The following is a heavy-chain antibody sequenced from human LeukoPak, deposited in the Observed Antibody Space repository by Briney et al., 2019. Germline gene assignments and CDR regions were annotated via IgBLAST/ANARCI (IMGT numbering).Heavy chain of an antibody. CDR2: IYYSGTT. CDR3: ARVVVVTQLCYDYYMDV. Sequence: SETLSLTCTVSGGSFSSYYWNWIRQPPGKGLEWIGYIYYSGTTNYNPSLKSRVTISVDTSKNQFSLRLSSVTAADTALYYCARVVVVTQLCYDYYMDVWGKRTPVTVSS. V-gene: IGHV4-59*01. CDR1: GGSFSSYY. D-gene: IGHD2-21*02. J-gene: IGHJ6*03.